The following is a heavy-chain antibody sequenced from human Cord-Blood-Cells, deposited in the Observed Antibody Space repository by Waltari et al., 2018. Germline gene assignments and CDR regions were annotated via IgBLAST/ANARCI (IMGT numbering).Heavy chain of an antibody. CDR2: ISYDGSNK. CDR3: AKVRAAPFYYFDY. J-gene: IGHJ4*02. D-gene: IGHD2-15*01. Sequence: QVQLVESGGGVVQPGRSLRLSCAASGFTFSSYGMHWVRQAPGKGLGWVAVISYDGSNKYYADSVKGRFTISRDNSKNTLYLQMNSLRAEDTAVYYCAKVRAAPFYYFDYWGQGTLVTVSS. V-gene: IGHV3-30*18. CDR1: GFTFSSYG.